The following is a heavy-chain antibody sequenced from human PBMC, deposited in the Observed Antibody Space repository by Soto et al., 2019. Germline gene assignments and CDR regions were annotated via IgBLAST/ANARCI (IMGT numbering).Heavy chain of an antibody. CDR1: GFTFSSHS. D-gene: IGHD4-17*01. CDR3: DRGRNGDFHPDFDH. Sequence: GGSLRLSCEGSGFTFSSHSMNWVRQAPGKGLEWVSYISFSGNTIYYADSVKGRFTISRDNAKSSLFLQMNSLKDEDTGVYYCDRGRNGDFHPDFDHWGQGNLVTVSS. J-gene: IGHJ4*02. V-gene: IGHV3-48*02. CDR2: ISFSGNTI.